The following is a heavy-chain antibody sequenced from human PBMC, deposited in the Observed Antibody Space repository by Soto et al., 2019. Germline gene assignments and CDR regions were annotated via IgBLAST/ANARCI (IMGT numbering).Heavy chain of an antibody. CDR2: IYYSGST. J-gene: IGHJ5*02. Sequence: QVQLQESGPGLVKPSETLSLTCTVSGGSISSYYWSWIRQPPGKGLEWIGYIYYSGSTNYNPSLKSRVTISVDTSKNQFSLKLSSVTAADTAVYYCARAGYCSGGSCYSLVSWFDPWGQGTLVTVSS. D-gene: IGHD2-15*01. CDR1: GGSISSYY. V-gene: IGHV4-59*01. CDR3: ARAGYCSGGSCYSLVSWFDP.